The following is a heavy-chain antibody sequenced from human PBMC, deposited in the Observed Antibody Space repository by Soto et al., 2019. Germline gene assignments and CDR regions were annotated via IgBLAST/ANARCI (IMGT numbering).Heavy chain of an antibody. CDR2: INPNRGDT. J-gene: IGHJ6*02. D-gene: IGHD4-17*01. CDR1: GYIFTGYY. V-gene: IGHV1-2*02. CDR3: ARVAGDYGYGMDI. Sequence: QVQLVQSGAEVKKPGASVKVSCKASGYIFTGYYMHWVRQAPGQGLEWMGWINPNRGDTKYAQKFQGRVTMTRDTSISTAYMKLSRLRSDDTAVDYCARVAGDYGYGMDIWGQGTTVSASS.